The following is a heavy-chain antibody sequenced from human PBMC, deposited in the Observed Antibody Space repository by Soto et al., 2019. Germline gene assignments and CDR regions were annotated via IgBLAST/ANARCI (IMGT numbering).Heavy chain of an antibody. J-gene: IGHJ4*02. CDR2: VNPNSGGT. Sequence: QVQLVQSGAEVKKPGASVKVSCKASGYTFTAYYMHWVRQAPGQGLEWMGWVNPNSGGTNYAQKFEGWVTMTRDTSISTAYLELSRLRSDDTAVYCCATQRDYGDYGAFDSWGQGTLVTVSS. V-gene: IGHV1-2*04. CDR1: GYTFTAYY. CDR3: ATQRDYGDYGAFDS. D-gene: IGHD4-17*01.